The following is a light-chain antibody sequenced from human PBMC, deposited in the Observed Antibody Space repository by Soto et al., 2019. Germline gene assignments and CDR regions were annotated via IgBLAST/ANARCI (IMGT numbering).Light chain of an antibody. V-gene: IGKV1-27*01. Sequence: DIQMTQSPSSLSASVGDRVTITCRATQDISNYLAWYQQKPGKVPNLLIYAASTLQSGVPSRFSGSGSGTEFTLPISRLQPDDDATQSCQKYHSAQPWTFGQGNKVQI. CDR1: QDISNY. J-gene: IGKJ1*01. CDR3: QKYHSAQPWT. CDR2: AAS.